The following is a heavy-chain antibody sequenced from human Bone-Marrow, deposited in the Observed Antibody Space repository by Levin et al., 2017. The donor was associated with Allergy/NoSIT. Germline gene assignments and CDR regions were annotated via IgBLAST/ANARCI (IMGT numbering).Heavy chain of an antibody. D-gene: IGHD7-27*01. J-gene: IGHJ5*02. CDR3: AIHNWGRLS. V-gene: IGHV3-53*01. Sequence: GGSLRLSCTASGFTVSSNLVSWLRQAPGKGLEWISLIYSGGATSYAASVKGRFTLSRDQSKNTLYLHMNNLRVEDTAVDYCAIHNWGRLSWGPGTPVTVSS. CDR1: GFTVSSNL. CDR2: IYSGGAT.